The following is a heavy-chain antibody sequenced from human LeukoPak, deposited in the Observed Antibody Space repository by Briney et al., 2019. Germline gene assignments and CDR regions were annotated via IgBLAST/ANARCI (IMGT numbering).Heavy chain of an antibody. Sequence: SLRLSCTASGFTFSAYALHWVRQAPGKGLEWVAVISHDESNYYYAESVKGRFSISRDDSKNTLVLQMNSLTTEDAGVYYCARARTGSYYSPFEYWGPGTLVTVSS. J-gene: IGHJ1*01. D-gene: IGHD1-26*01. CDR3: ARARTGSYYSPFEY. CDR2: ISHDESNY. CDR1: GFTFSAYA. V-gene: IGHV3-30*04.